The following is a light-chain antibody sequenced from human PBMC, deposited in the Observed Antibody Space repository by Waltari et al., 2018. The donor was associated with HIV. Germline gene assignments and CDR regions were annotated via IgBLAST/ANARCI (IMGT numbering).Light chain of an antibody. V-gene: IGKV1-12*02. Sequence: DIQMTQSHSSVSASVGDRVTITCRASQGISGWLAWYQQKPGKAPNLLIYAASTLQSGVPSRFSGSGSGTDFTLTISSLQPEDFATYYCQQASSFPSFGQGTKLEIK. CDR3: QQASSFPS. CDR1: QGISGW. J-gene: IGKJ2*01. CDR2: AAS.